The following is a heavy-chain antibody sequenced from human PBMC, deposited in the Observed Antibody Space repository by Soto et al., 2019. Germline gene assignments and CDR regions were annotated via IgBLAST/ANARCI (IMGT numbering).Heavy chain of an antibody. J-gene: IGHJ6*02. CDR2: ISGYNGNT. CDR3: SRFIMVGGWFDPNYYHGMDV. CDR1: GYTFSSYG. D-gene: IGHD6-19*01. Sequence: GASVKVSCKTSGYTFSSYGINWVRQAPGQGLEWMGWISGYNGNTNYAQTVRGRVTMTTDTSTGTVYMELRSLKSDDTAIYYCSRFIMVGGWFDPNYYHGMDVWGQGTTVTSP. V-gene: IGHV1-18*01.